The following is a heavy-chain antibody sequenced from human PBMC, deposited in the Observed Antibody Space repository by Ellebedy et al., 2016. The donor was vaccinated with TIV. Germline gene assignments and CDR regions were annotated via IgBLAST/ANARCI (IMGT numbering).Heavy chain of an antibody. D-gene: IGHD4-11*01. CDR2: IYYSGST. CDR3: AKESLEYRNYGSLFDY. J-gene: IGHJ4*02. V-gene: IGHV4-59*12. Sequence: MPSETLSLTCTVSGGSISSYYWSWIRQPPGKGLEWIGYIYYSGSTYYNPSLKSRLTISVDTSKNQFSLKLSSVTAADTAVYYCAKESLEYRNYGSLFDYWGQGTLVTVSS. CDR1: GGSISSYY.